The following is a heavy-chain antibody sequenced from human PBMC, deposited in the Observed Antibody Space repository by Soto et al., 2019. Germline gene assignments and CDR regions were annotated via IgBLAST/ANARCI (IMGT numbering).Heavy chain of an antibody. V-gene: IGHV1-3*05. Sequence: QVQLVQSGAEEKKPGASVKVSCKASGYTFTGYAMHWVRQAPGQRLEWVGWINAGNGNTKYSQKFQGRVTITRDTSASTAYMGLSSLRSEDTAVYYCARAVAVPADFDYWGQGTLVTVSS. D-gene: IGHD6-19*01. CDR3: ARAVAVPADFDY. J-gene: IGHJ4*02. CDR1: GYTFTGYA. CDR2: INAGNGNT.